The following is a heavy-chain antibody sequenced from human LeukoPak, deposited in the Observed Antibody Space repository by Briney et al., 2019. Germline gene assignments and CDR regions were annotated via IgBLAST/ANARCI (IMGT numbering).Heavy chain of an antibody. D-gene: IGHD2-2*01. J-gene: IGHJ4*02. V-gene: IGHV3-23*01. CDR1: GFTFSSYA. CDR3: AKEALKAAILGYYFDY. Sequence: GGSLRLSCAASGFTFSSYAMSWVRQAPGKGLEWVSAISGSAISGSGGRTYYADSVKGRFTISRDNSKNTLYLQMNSLRAEDTAVYYCAKEALKAAILGYYFDYWGQRTLVTVSS. CDR2: ISGSAISGSGGRT.